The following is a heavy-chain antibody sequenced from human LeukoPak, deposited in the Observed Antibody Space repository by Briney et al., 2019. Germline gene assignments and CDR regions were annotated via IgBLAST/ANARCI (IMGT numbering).Heavy chain of an antibody. CDR2: IIPIFGTA. D-gene: IGHD3-9*01. V-gene: IGHV1-69*13. CDR1: GGTFSSYA. CDR3: ARTYFDILTGYSILTYFDY. Sequence: GASVKVSRKASGGTFSSYAISWVRQAPGQGLEWMGGIIPIFGTANYAQKFQGRVTITADESTSTAYMELSSLRSEDTAVYYCARTYFDILTGYSILTYFDYWGQGTLVTVSS. J-gene: IGHJ4*02.